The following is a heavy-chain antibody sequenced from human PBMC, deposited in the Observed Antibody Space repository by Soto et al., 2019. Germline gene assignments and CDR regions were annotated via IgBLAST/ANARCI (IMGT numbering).Heavy chain of an antibody. CDR3: ARGLDYVGFDY. D-gene: IGHD4-17*01. CDR1: GDSVSSGTYY. CDR2: IYYRGST. Sequence: SETLSLTCIVSGDSVSSGTYYWSWIRQPPGKGLEWIGYIYYRGSTNYNPSLKSRVTISIDTSRNQFSLKVSSVTAADTAVYYCARGLDYVGFDYWGQGTLVTVSS. J-gene: IGHJ4*02. V-gene: IGHV4-61*01.